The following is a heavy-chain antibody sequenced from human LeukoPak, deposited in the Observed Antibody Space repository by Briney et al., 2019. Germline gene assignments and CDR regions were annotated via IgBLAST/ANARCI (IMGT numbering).Heavy chain of an antibody. D-gene: IGHD3-10*01. CDR1: GFSLSTLGVG. Sequence: SGPTLVHLTPPHTLTFTFAGFSLSTLGVGVGWIRQLPGKALEWLALICWNEDKCYSSSLNNRLTITKDTSKSQLVLSMTNMDPVDTATYYCAHRRAVYYAFEIWGHGTVVTVSS. CDR3: AHRRAVYYAFEI. V-gene: IGHV2-5*01. CDR2: ICWNEDK. J-gene: IGHJ3*02.